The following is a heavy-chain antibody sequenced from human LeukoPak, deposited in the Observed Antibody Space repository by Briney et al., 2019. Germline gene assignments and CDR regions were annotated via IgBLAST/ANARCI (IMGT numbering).Heavy chain of an antibody. D-gene: IGHD5-12*01. Sequence: GGSLRLSCAASGFTFSIYNMNWVRQAPGKGLEWVSYISSSSNTIYYADSVKGRFTISRDNAKNTLYLQMHSLRAEGTAVYYCARVGYRGNDPKLDYWGQGTLVTVSS. CDR2: ISSSSNTI. CDR1: GFTFSIYN. J-gene: IGHJ4*02. CDR3: ARVGYRGNDPKLDY. V-gene: IGHV3-48*01.